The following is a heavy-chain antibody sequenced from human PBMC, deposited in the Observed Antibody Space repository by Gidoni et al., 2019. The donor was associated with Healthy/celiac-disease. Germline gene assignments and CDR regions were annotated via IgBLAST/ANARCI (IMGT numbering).Heavy chain of an antibody. J-gene: IGHJ4*02. V-gene: IGHV1-69*01. CDR3: ASCAVSGSYGGFDY. Sequence: QVQLVQSGAEVKKPGSSVKVSCKASGGTFSSYAISWVRQAPGQGLEWMGGSIPIFSTANYAQKFQGRVTITADESTSTAYMELSSLRSEDTAVYYCASCAVSGSYGGFDYWGQGTLVTVSS. CDR1: GGTFSSYA. CDR2: SIPIFSTA. D-gene: IGHD1-26*01.